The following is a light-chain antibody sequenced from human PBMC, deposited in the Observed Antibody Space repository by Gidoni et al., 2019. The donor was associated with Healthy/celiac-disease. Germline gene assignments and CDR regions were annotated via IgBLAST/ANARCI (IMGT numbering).Light chain of an antibody. Sequence: QLPQSPSTFSASVGDRVTITCRASQSISSWLVWYQQKPGKAPKLLIYEASSLESGVPSRFSGSGSGTEFTLTISSLQPDDFATYYCQQYNSNPRTFXGXTKVEIK. CDR1: QSISSW. CDR2: EAS. J-gene: IGKJ4*02. V-gene: IGKV1-5*03. CDR3: QQYNSNPRT.